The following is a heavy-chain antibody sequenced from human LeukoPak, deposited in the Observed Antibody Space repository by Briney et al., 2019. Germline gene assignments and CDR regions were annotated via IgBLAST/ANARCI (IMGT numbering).Heavy chain of an antibody. J-gene: IGHJ4*02. Sequence: PSETLSLTCAVYGGSFSGYYWSWIRQPPGKGLEWIGEINHSGSTNYNPSLKSRVTISVDTSKNQFSLKLSSVTVADTAVYYCARGLYSSSSNYYFDYWGQGTLVTVSS. CDR1: GGSFSGYY. D-gene: IGHD6-6*01. CDR3: ARGLYSSSSNYYFDY. V-gene: IGHV4-34*01. CDR2: INHSGST.